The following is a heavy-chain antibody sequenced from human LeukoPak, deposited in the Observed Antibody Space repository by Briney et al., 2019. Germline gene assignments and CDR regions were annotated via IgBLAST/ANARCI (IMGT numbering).Heavy chain of an antibody. CDR3: ARHSSTVRGWFGP. V-gene: IGHV4-59*08. J-gene: IGHJ5*02. D-gene: IGHD6-13*01. Sequence: SETLSLTCTVSGGSISSYFWSWIRQSLGKGLEWIGYMYYSGNTTYNPSLKSRVTLSVDTSKNHFSLNLRSVTAADTGVYYCARHSSTVRGWFGPWGQGTLVTVSS. CDR1: GGSISSYF. CDR2: MYYSGNT.